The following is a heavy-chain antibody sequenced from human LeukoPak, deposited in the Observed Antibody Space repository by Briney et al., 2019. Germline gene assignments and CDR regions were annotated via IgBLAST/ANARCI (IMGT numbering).Heavy chain of an antibody. D-gene: IGHD5-18*01. CDR1: GFTFSSYE. J-gene: IGHJ6*02. CDR2: ISSSGSTI. CDR3: ARDHSYLYGYGQYYYYGMDV. Sequence: GGSLRLSCAASGFTFSSYEMNWVRQAPGKGLEWVSYISSSGSTIYYADSVKGRFTICRDNAKNSLYLQMNSLRAEDTAVYYCARDHSYLYGYGQYYYYGMDVWGQGTTVTVSS. V-gene: IGHV3-48*03.